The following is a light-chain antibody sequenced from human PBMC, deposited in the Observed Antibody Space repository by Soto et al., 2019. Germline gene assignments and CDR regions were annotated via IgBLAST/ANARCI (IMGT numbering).Light chain of an antibody. J-gene: IGKJ5*01. CDR3: QQRSNWTPIT. CDR1: QSVSSY. CDR2: AAS. V-gene: IGKV3-11*01. Sequence: IVLTQSPATLSLSPGERATLSCRASQSVSSYLAWYQQKPGQAPRLLIYAASNRATGIPARFSGSGSGTDFTLTISSLEPEDFAVYYCQQRSNWTPITFGQGTRLEIK.